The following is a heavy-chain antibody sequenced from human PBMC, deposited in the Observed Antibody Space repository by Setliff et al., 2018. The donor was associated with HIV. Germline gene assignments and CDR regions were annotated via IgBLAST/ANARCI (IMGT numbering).Heavy chain of an antibody. CDR1: GGTFSRHT. D-gene: IGHD3-22*01. J-gene: IGHJ4*02. CDR2: IIPIFGTT. V-gene: IGHV1-69*13. CDR3: ARDNYYDSSGAIGY. Sequence: SVKVSCKSSGGTFSRHTIGWVRQAPGQGLEWMGGIIPIFGTTNYAQNFQGRVSITADASTSTAFMELSSLRSEDTAVYYGARDNYYDSSGAIGYWGRGTLVTVSS.